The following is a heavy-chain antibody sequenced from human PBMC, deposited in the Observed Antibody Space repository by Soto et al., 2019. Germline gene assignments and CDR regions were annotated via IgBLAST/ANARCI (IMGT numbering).Heavy chain of an antibody. CDR1: GFTFGNYA. J-gene: IGHJ4*02. D-gene: IGHD2-21*02. Sequence: PGGSLRLSCAASGFTFGNYAMGWVRQAPGKGLEWVSGIVASGGRTFYADSAKGRFTISRDNSRSTLYLQMNSLRADDTAVYYCVKDLVVLSAIFDYWGRGTLVTVSS. CDR3: VKDLVVLSAIFDY. CDR2: IVASGGRT. V-gene: IGHV3-23*01.